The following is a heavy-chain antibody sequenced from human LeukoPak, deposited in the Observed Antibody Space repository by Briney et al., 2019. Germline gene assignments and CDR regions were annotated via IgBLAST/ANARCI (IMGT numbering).Heavy chain of an antibody. V-gene: IGHV4-39*02. CDR2: IYYSGST. CDR3: AREGLGELSSIDY. Sequence: SETLSLTCTVSGGSISSSSYYWGWIRQPPGKGLEWTGSIYYSGSTYYNPSLKSRVTISVDTSKNQFSLKLSSVTAADTAVYYCAREGLGELSSIDYWGQGTLVTVSS. D-gene: IGHD3-16*02. J-gene: IGHJ4*02. CDR1: GGSISSSSYY.